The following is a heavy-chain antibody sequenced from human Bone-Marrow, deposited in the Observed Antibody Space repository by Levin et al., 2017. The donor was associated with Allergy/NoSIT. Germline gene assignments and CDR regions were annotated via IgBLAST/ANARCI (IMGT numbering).Heavy chain of an antibody. CDR2: IVTNTGRP. CDR1: VYPFTRYT. CDR3: ARDESDSSGYYLGNY. D-gene: IGHD3-22*01. V-gene: IGHV7-4-1*02. J-gene: IGHJ4*02. Sequence: ASVKVSCKASVYPFTRYTIHWVRQAPGQGLEWMGWIVTNTGRPTYAQGFTGRFVFSLDTSVSTAYLQISTLKAEDTAVYYCARDESDSSGYYLGNYWGQGTLVTVSS.